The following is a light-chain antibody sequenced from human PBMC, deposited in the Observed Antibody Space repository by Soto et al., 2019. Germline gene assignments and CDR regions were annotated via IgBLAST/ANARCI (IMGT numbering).Light chain of an antibody. V-gene: IGLV2-8*01. Sequence: QSALTQPPSASGSPGQSVTISCTGTSSDVGGYNYVSWYQQHPGKAPKLMIYEVSKRPSGVPDRFSGSKSGNTASLTVSGLQAEDEADYYCISYAGSNNFGVFGGGTKVTVL. CDR2: EVS. CDR3: ISYAGSNNFGV. J-gene: IGLJ2*01. CDR1: SSDVGGYNY.